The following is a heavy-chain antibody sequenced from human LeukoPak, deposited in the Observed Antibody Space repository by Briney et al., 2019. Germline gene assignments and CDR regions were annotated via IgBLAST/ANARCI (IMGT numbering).Heavy chain of an antibody. V-gene: IGHV1-18*01. D-gene: IGHD3-22*01. Sequence: ASVKVSCKASGYTFTSYGISWVRQAPGQGLEWMGWISAYNGNTNYAQKLQGRVTMTTDASTSTAYMELRSLRSDDTAVYYCATGYYDSSGYYFSGVWFDPWGQGTLVTVSS. CDR2: ISAYNGNT. CDR1: GYTFTSYG. CDR3: ATGYYDSSGYYFSGVWFDP. J-gene: IGHJ5*02.